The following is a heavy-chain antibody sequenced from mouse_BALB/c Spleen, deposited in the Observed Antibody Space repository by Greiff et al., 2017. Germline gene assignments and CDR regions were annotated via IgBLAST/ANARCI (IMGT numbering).Heavy chain of an antibody. Sequence: EVKLMESGGDLVKPGGSLKLSCAASGFTFSSYGMSWVRQTPDKRLEWVATISSGGSCTYYPDSVKGRFTISRDNAKNTLYLQMSSLKSEDTAMYYCARHEDYGNFHFDYWGQGTTLTVSS. CDR3: ARHEDYGNFHFDY. CDR2: ISSGGSCT. V-gene: IGHV5-6*01. CDR1: GFTFSSYG. D-gene: IGHD2-1*01. J-gene: IGHJ2*01.